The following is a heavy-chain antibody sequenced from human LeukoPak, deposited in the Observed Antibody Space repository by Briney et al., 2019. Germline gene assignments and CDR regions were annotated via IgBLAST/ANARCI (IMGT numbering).Heavy chain of an antibody. CDR3: ARRYNILTGFLF. D-gene: IGHD3-9*01. CDR2: INPNSGDT. V-gene: IGHV1-2*02. CDR1: GYTFTDYY. Sequence: GASLKVSCKASGYTFTDYYANWVRPAPRQGLERMGWINPNSGDTNYAETFQGRVTMTRDTSISTAYMELNRLRSDDTAVYYCARRYNILTGFLFWGQGTLVTVSS. J-gene: IGHJ4*02.